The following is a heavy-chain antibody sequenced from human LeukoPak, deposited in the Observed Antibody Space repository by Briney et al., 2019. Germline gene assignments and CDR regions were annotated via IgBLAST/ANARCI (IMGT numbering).Heavy chain of an antibody. CDR3: ARDGPPWSDALHI. D-gene: IGHD2-8*02. V-gene: IGHV1-18*01. CDR2: IATYNGNT. CDR1: NYTFTSYG. J-gene: IGHJ3*02. Sequence: ASVKVSCKASNYTFTSYGMSWVRQAPGQGLEWMGWIATYNGNTNYAQRFQGRVTMTIDRSTSTVYMELTSLTYDDTAVYYCARDGPPWSDALHIWGRGTLVSVSS.